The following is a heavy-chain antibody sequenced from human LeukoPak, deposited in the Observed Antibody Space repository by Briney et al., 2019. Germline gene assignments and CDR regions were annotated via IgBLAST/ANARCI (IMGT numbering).Heavy chain of an antibody. D-gene: IGHD3-16*01. J-gene: IGHJ5*02. CDR1: GYSFSNYG. V-gene: IGHV1-18*01. Sequence: ASVKVSCKASGYSFSNYGITWVRQAPGQGLEWMGWISAYNGNTNYAQKFQGRVTMTRDTSTSTAYMELRSLRSDDTAVYYCAREGDGSPARGWFDPWGQGTLVTVSS. CDR2: ISAYNGNT. CDR3: AREGDGSPARGWFDP.